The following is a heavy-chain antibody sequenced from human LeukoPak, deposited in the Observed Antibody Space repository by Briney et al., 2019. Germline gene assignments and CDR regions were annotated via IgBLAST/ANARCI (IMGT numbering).Heavy chain of an antibody. Sequence: SETLSLTCTVSGGSISSSSYYWGWIRQPPEKGLEWIGSVYYSGSTHYNPSLKSRVTISVDKSKNQFSLNLSSVTAADTAVYYCAREDFWSGYLDYWGQGTLVTVSS. J-gene: IGHJ4*02. CDR1: GGSISSSSYY. CDR2: VYYSGST. CDR3: AREDFWSGYLDY. D-gene: IGHD3-3*01. V-gene: IGHV4-39*07.